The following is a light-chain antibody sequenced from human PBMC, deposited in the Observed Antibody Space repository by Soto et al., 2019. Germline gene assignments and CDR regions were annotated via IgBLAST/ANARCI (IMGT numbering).Light chain of an antibody. CDR1: QSVSSN. Sequence: EIVMTQSPATLSVSPGERATLSCRASQSVSSNLAWYQQKPGRAPRLLIYGASTRATGIPARFSGSGSGTEFTLTISSLQSEDFAVYYCQQYGSSRTFGQGTKVDIK. J-gene: IGKJ1*01. V-gene: IGKV3-15*01. CDR2: GAS. CDR3: QQYGSSRT.